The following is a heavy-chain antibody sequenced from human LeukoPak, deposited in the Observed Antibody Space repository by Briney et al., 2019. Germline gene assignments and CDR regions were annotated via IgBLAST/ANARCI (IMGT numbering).Heavy chain of an antibody. D-gene: IGHD3-16*02. CDR2: IIPIFGTA. Sequence: SVKVSCKASGGTFSSYAISWVRQAPGQGLEWMGGIIPIFGTANYAQKFQGRVTITADESTSTAYMELSSLRSEDTAVYYCARDSLISPYYDYVWGSYRSYYFDYWGQGTLVTVSS. J-gene: IGHJ4*02. CDR3: ARDSLISPYYDYVWGSYRSYYFDY. CDR1: GGTFSSYA. V-gene: IGHV1-69*13.